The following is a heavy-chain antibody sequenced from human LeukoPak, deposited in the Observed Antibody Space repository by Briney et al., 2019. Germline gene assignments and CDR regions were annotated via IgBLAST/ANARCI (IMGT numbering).Heavy chain of an antibody. D-gene: IGHD2-15*01. CDR1: GYTFTSYG. CDR3: ARDIGCSGGSCYSGVVAFDI. V-gene: IGHV1-18*01. CDR2: ISIYDGNT. J-gene: IGHJ3*02. Sequence: EASVKVSCKASGYTFTSYGISWVRQAPGQGLEWMGWISIYDGNTNYAQKLQGRVTMTTDTSTSTAYMELRSLRSDDTAVYYCARDIGCSGGSCYSGVVAFDIWGQGTMVTVSS.